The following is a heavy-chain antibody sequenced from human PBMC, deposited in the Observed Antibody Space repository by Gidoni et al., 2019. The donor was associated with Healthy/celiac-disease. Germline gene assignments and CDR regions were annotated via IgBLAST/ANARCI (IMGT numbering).Heavy chain of an antibody. J-gene: IGHJ5*02. CDR2: ISGSGGSK. CDR1: GLTFSSYA. D-gene: IGHD6-13*01. V-gene: IGHV3-23*01. CDR3: AKGGGGEQQLVHWFDP. Sequence: ELQLLESGGGLVQPGGSLTFSCAASGLTFSSYAMSWVRQAPGMGGDWVSAISGSGGSKSYADSVKGRLTISRDNSKNTLYLQMNSLRAEDTAVYYCAKGGGGEQQLVHWFDPWGQGTLVTVSS.